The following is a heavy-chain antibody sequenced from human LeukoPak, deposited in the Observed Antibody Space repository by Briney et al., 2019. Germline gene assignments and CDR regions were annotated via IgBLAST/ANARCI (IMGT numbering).Heavy chain of an antibody. CDR3: ARAGTMIDWDWYFDL. CDR1: GGSFSSYY. D-gene: IGHD3-22*01. V-gene: IGHV4-59*01. J-gene: IGHJ2*01. CDR2: IYNSGST. Sequence: SETLSLTCTVSGGSFSSYYWSWIRQPPGKGLEWIGYIYNSGSTSYNPSLRSRVTISVDTSKNQFSLKLSSVTAADTAVYYCARAGTMIDWDWYFDLWGRGTLVTVSS.